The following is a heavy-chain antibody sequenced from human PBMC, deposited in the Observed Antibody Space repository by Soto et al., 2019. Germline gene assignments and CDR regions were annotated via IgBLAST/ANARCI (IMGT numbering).Heavy chain of an antibody. CDR2: ISGSGGST. CDR1: GFTFSSYA. V-gene: IGHV3-23*01. D-gene: IGHD3-10*01. Sequence: GGSLRLSCAASGFTFSSYAMSWVRQAPGKGLEWVSAISGSGGSTYYADSVKGRFTISRDNSKNTLYLQMNSLRAEDTAVYYCAKDRSTMVRGVIKWYYYYMDVWGKGTTVTVSS. CDR3: AKDRSTMVRGVIKWYYYYMDV. J-gene: IGHJ6*03.